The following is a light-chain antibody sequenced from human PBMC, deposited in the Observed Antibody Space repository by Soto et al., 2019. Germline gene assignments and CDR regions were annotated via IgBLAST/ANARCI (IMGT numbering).Light chain of an antibody. V-gene: IGLV1-47*02. CDR3: AAWDDSLSGYV. J-gene: IGLJ1*01. CDR1: SSNIGSNY. Sequence: QSVLTQSPSASGTPGQRVTISCSGSSSNIGSNYVHWYQQVSGTAPKLLIYSNYLWPSGVPDRISGSKSGTSASLAISGLRSEDEADYYCAAWDDSLSGYVFGTGTKVTVL. CDR2: SNY.